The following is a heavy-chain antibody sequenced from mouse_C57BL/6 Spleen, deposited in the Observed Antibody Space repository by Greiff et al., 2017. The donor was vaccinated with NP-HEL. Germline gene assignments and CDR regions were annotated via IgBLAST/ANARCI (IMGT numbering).Heavy chain of an antibody. D-gene: IGHD2-4*01. CDR3: ARSGGLRHFDY. J-gene: IGHJ2*01. CDR2: IDPSDSET. Sequence: QVQLKQPGAELVRPGSSVKLSCKASGYTFTSYWMHWVKQRPIQGLEWIGNIDPSDSETHYNQKFKDKATLTVDKSSSTAYMQLSSLTSEDSAVYYCARSGGLRHFDYWGQGTTLTVSS. CDR1: GYTFTSYW. V-gene: IGHV1-52*01.